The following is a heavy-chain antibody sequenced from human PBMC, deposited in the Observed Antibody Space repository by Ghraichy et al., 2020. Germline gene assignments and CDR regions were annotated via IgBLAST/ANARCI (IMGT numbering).Heavy chain of an antibody. D-gene: IGHD2-2*02. J-gene: IGHJ4*02. CDR2: INHSGST. CDR1: GGSFSGYY. Sequence: ESLNISCAVYGGSFSGYYWSWIRQPPGKGLEWIGEINHSGSTNYNPSLKSRVTISVDTSKNQFSLKPSSVTAADTAVYYCARGQRGYCSSTSCYNWVDYWGQGTLVTVSS. V-gene: IGHV4-34*01. CDR3: ARGQRGYCSSTSCYNWVDY.